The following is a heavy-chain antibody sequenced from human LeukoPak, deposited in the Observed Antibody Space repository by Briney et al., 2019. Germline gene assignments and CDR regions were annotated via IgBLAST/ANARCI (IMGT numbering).Heavy chain of an antibody. D-gene: IGHD3-3*02. Sequence: PGGSLRLSRAASGFTFSSYGMHWVRQAPGKGLEWVAVIWYDGSNKYYADSVKGRFTISRDNSKNTLYLQMNSLRAEDTAVYYCARDPSISRGIYYYYYGMDVWGQGTTVTVSS. V-gene: IGHV3-33*01. J-gene: IGHJ6*02. CDR2: IWYDGSNK. CDR1: GFTFSSYG. CDR3: ARDPSISRGIYYYYYGMDV.